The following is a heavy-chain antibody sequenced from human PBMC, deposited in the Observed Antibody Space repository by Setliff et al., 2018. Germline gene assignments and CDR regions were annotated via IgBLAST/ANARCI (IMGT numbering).Heavy chain of an antibody. CDR3: ARIRGAFDY. V-gene: IGHV4-59*01. CDR1: GCSISSYY. CDR2: IYYSGIT. Sequence: SETMSLTCTVSGCSISSYYWSWIRQPPGQRPEWIGYIYYSGITTYNPSLESRVTISVDASKNQFSLRLNSATAAATAVYYCARIRGAFDYWGQGTLVTVSS. D-gene: IGHD1-26*01. J-gene: IGHJ4*02.